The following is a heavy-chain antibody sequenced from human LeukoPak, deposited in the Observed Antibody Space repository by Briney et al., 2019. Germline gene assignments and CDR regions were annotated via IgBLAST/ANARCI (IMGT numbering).Heavy chain of an antibody. V-gene: IGHV4-59*01. D-gene: IGHD3-10*01. CDR1: GGSISSYY. J-gene: IGHJ4*02. CDR3: ARGSTLIRGFDY. CDR2: IHYSGST. Sequence: SETLSLTCTVSGGSISSYYWNWIRQAPGKGLEWIGYIHYSGSTNHNSSLKSRVTISVDTSKNQYSLKLSSVTAADTAVYYCARGSTLIRGFDYWGQGTLVTVSS.